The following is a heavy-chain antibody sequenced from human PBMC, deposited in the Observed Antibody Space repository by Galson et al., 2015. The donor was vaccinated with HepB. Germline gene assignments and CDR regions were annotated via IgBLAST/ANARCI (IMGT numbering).Heavy chain of an antibody. V-gene: IGHV3-23*01. J-gene: IGHJ2*01. CDR3: AKSGLLGPFWYFDL. CDR2: ISGSGGST. CDR1: GFTFSSYA. Sequence: LRLSCAASGFTFSSYAMSWVRQAPGQGLEWVSAISGSGGSTYYADSVKGRFTISRDNSKNTLYLQMNSLSAEDTAVYYCAKSGLLGPFWYFDLWGRGTLVTVSS. D-gene: IGHD3/OR15-3a*01.